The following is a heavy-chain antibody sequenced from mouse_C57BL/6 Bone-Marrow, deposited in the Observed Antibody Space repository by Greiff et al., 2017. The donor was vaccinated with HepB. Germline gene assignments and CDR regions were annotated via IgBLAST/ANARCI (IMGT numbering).Heavy chain of an antibody. CDR3: TRGPFITTVVANWYFDV. CDR2: IRNKANNHAT. J-gene: IGHJ1*03. Sequence: EVKLMESGGGLVQPGGSMKLSCAASGFTFSDAWMDWVRQSPEKGLEWVAEIRNKANNHATYYAESVKGRFTISRDDSKSSVYLQMNSLRAEDTGIYYCTRGPFITTVVANWYFDVWGTGTTVTVSS. D-gene: IGHD1-1*01. CDR1: GFTFSDAW. V-gene: IGHV6-6*01.